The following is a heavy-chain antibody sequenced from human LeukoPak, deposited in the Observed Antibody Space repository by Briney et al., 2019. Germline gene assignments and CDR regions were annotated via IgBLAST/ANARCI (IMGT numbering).Heavy chain of an antibody. CDR3: AKAPYYDSSGYHITLFDY. Sequence: PGGSLRLSCAASGFTFSSYAMSWVRQAPGKGLEWVSAISGSGGSTYYADSVKGRFTISRDNSKNTLYLQMNSLRAEDTAVYYCAKAPYYDSSGYHITLFDYWGQGTLATVSS. J-gene: IGHJ4*02. CDR2: ISGSGGST. D-gene: IGHD3-22*01. CDR1: GFTFSSYA. V-gene: IGHV3-23*01.